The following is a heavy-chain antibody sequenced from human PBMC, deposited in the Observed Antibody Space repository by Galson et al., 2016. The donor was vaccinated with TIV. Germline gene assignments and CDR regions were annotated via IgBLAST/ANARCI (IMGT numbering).Heavy chain of an antibody. D-gene: IGHD6-6*01. CDR1: GYTFTSFG. J-gene: IGHJ6*02. CDR2: ISGYNGKT. CDR3: TRDRSIAAPRDMDV. Sequence: SVKVSCKATGYTFTSFGIAWVRQAPGQGLEWMGWISGYNGKTYYAQKFQDRVTMTTDTSTNTAYMELRSLGSDDTAVYYCTRDRSIAAPRDMDVWGQGTAVTVSS. V-gene: IGHV1-18*01.